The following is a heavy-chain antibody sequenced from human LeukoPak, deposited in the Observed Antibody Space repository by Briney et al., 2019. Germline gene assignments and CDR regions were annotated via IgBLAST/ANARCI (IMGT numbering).Heavy chain of an antibody. CDR3: AKGRLGFSRLESGSYYFDY. J-gene: IGHJ4*02. V-gene: IGHV3-23*01. D-gene: IGHD1-26*01. CDR2: ISGSGGGT. CDR1: GFIVNTYA. Sequence: PGGSLRLSCAASGFIVNTYAMNWVRQAPGKGLEWVSAISGSGGGTYYADSVKGRFTISRDNSKNTLYLQMNSLRAEDTAVYYCAKGRLGFSRLESGSYYFDYWGQGTLVTVSS.